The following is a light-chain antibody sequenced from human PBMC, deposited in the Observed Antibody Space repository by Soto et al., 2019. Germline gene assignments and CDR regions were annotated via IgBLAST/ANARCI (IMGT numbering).Light chain of an antibody. CDR3: CSYAGSDNWA. V-gene: IGLV2-23*01. CDR1: SSDVGSYNL. J-gene: IGLJ3*02. CDR2: ENI. Sequence: QSALTQPASVSGSPGQSITISCTGTSSDVGSYNLVTWYQHHPGKVPKLIIYENIKRHSGVSDRFSGSKSGNTASLTISGLQAEDEADYYCCSYAGSDNWAFGGGTQLTVL.